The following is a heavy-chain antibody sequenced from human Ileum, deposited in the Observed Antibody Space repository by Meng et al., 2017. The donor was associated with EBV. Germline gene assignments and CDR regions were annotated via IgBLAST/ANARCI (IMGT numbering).Heavy chain of an antibody. CDR3: ARRSFAAGSPDS. Sequence: QNSLNESGTSLVKPTQTLTLTCAVYWFSKNTGGMAVSRIRPPPGKALEWLALIYWDVDKRYSTSVKTRLTITLDSSTNQVVLTMTNMDAVDTATYYCARRSFAAGSPDSWGQGTLVTVSS. J-gene: IGHJ4*02. CDR2: IYWDVDK. D-gene: IGHD3-10*01. CDR1: WFSKNTGGMA. V-gene: IGHV2-5*02.